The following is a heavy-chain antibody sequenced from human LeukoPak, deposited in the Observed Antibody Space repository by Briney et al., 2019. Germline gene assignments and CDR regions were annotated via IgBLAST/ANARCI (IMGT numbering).Heavy chain of an antibody. D-gene: IGHD1-26*01. J-gene: IGHJ4*02. CDR2: ISGSGGST. V-gene: IGHV3-23*01. CDR3: AKEGGSYYSPQRRPY. CDR1: GFTFSSYA. Sequence: GGSLRLSCAASGFTFSSYAMSWVRQAPGKGLEWASAISGSGGSTYYADSVKGRFTISRDNSKNTLYLQMNSLRAEDTAVYYCAKEGGSYYSPQRRPYWGQGTLVTVSS.